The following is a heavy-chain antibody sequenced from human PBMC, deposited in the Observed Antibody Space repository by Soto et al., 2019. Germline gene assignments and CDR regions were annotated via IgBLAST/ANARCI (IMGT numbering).Heavy chain of an antibody. J-gene: IGHJ4*02. CDR3: AKDGYRGYETAYYLDY. V-gene: IGHV3-23*01. D-gene: IGHD5-12*01. CDR1: GFPFSNYA. CDR2: ISGNGGRT. Sequence: PGGSLRLSCVASGFPFSNYAMSWVRQAPGKGLEWVSVISGNGGRTHYADSVNGRVTISRDNSKNTLYLQMNRLRADDTAVYYCAKDGYRGYETAYYLDYWGQGTRVTVSS.